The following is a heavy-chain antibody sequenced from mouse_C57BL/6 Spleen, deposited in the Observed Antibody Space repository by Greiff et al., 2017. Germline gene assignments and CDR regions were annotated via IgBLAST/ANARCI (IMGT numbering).Heavy chain of an antibody. CDR1: GFTFSSYA. CDR3: ARDLDYYSNSSYWYFDV. CDR2: ISDGGSYT. Sequence: VKLVESGGGLVKPGGSLKLSCAASGFTFSSYAMSWVRQTPEKRLEWVATISDGGSYTYYPDNVKGRFTISRDNAKNNLYLQMSHLKSEDTAMYYCARDLDYYSNSSYWYFDVWGTGTTVTVSS. D-gene: IGHD2-5*01. V-gene: IGHV5-4*01. J-gene: IGHJ1*03.